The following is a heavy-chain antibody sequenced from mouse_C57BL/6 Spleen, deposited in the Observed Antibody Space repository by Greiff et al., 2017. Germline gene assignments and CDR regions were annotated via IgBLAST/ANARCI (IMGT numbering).Heavy chain of an antibody. CDR2: IWSGGST. CDR1: GFSLTSYG. J-gene: IGHJ4*01. V-gene: IGHV2-2*01. Sequence: VQVVESGPGLVQPSQSLSITCTVSGFSLTSYGVHWVRQSPGQGLEWLGVIWSGGSTDYNAAFISRLSISKDNSKSQVFFKLNSLQADDTAIYYCARKGGYAMDYWGQGTSVTVSS. CDR3: ARKGGYAMDY.